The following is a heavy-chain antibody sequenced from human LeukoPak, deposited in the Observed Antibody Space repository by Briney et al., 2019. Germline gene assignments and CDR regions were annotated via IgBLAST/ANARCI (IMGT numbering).Heavy chain of an antibody. CDR3: PKDPATFVWLFILDY. J-gene: IGHJ4*02. D-gene: IGHD3-9*01. CDR2: ISGSGGST. V-gene: IGHV3-23*01. CDR1: GFTFSSYA. Sequence: GGSLRLSCAASGFTFSSYAMSWVRQAPGKGLEWVSAISGSGGSTYYADSVKGRFTISRDNSKNTLYLQMNSLRAAYTPVYYCPKDPATFVWLFILDYWGQAAQV.